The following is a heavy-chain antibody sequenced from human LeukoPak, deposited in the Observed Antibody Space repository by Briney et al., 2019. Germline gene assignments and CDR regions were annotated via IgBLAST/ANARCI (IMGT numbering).Heavy chain of an antibody. CDR1: GYTFTGYY. J-gene: IGHJ4*02. CDR3: ARDGLLWFGEFPFDY. CDR2: INPNSGGT. Sequence: GASVKVSCKASGYTFTGYYMHWVRQAPGQGLEWMGWINPNSGGTNYAQKFQGRVTMTTDTSTSTAYMELRSLRSDDTAVYYCARDGLLWFGEFPFDYWGQGTLVTVSS. V-gene: IGHV1-2*02. D-gene: IGHD3-10*01.